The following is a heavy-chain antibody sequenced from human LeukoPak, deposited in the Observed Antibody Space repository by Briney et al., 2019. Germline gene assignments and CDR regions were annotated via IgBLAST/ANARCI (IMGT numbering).Heavy chain of an antibody. D-gene: IGHD3-16*02. Sequence: SETLSLTCAVSGGSISSSNWWSWVRQPPGKGLEWIGEIYHSGSTNYNPSLKSRVTISVDKSKNQFSLKLSSVTAADTAVYYCARDLGGGLRLGELSLYQPWGQGTLVTVSS. CDR1: GGSISSSNW. J-gene: IGHJ5*02. CDR2: IYHSGST. CDR3: ARDLGGGLRLGELSLYQP. V-gene: IGHV4-4*02.